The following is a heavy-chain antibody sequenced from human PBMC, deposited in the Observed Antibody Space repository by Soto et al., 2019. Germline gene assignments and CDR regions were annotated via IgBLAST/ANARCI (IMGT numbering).Heavy chain of an antibody. Sequence: GGSLRLSCAASGFTFSNAWMSWVRQAPGKGLEWVGRIKSKTDGGTTDYAEPVKGRFTISRDDSKNTLYLQMNSLKTEDTAVYYCTTSHGITGTTFDYWGQGTLVTVSS. D-gene: IGHD1-7*01. CDR1: GFTFSNAW. V-gene: IGHV3-15*01. CDR3: TTSHGITGTTFDY. J-gene: IGHJ4*02. CDR2: IKSKTDGGTT.